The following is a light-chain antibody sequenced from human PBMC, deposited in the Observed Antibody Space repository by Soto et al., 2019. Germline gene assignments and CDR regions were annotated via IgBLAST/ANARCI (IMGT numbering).Light chain of an antibody. Sequence: EIVLTQSPATLSLSPWERATLSCRASQSVTNSLAWYQQKPGQAPRLLIYHASNRATGIPARFSGSGSGTDFTLTISSLEPADFAVYYCQQRRTFGQGTKVEIK. J-gene: IGKJ1*01. CDR1: QSVTNS. CDR2: HAS. CDR3: QQRRT. V-gene: IGKV3-11*01.